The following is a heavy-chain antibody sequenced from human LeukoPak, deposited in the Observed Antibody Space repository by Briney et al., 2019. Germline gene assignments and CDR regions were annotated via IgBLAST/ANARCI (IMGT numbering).Heavy chain of an antibody. Sequence: SETLSLTCTVSGGSISNYYWHWIRQPPGKELEWIAYAHYSGSTYYNPSLKSRGTISVDTSKNQFSLKLRSVTAADTAVYYCARTAGYYYYMDVWGKGTTVTVSS. V-gene: IGHV4-59*01. CDR1: GGSISNYY. CDR3: ARTAGYYYYMDV. J-gene: IGHJ6*03. CDR2: AHYSGST.